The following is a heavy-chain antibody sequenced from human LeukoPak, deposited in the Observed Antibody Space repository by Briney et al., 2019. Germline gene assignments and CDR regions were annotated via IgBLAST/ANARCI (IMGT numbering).Heavy chain of an antibody. V-gene: IGHV3-21*01. CDR1: GFTFSSYA. CDR2: ISSSSNYI. CDR3: AREPTSGNSPRAFDI. D-gene: IGHD4-23*01. J-gene: IGHJ3*02. Sequence: GGSLRLSCAASGFTFSSYAMSWVRQAPGKGLEWISSISSSSNYIYYADSVKGRFTISRDNAKNSLYLQMNSLRAEDTAVYYCAREPTSGNSPRAFDIWGQGTMVTVSS.